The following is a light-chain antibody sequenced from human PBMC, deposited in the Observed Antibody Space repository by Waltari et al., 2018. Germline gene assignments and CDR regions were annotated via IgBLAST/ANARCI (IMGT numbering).Light chain of an antibody. CDR3: QQSYIPWS. CDR2: GAS. Sequence: DIQMTQSPSSLSASVGDKITISCRASQNVWRSLNWYRQKPCTSPVLLFYGASTLRLSDTWRFGGSGSGTDFTLTIRRLKPEDFATYFCQQSYIPWSFGQGTRV. J-gene: IGKJ1*01. V-gene: IGKV1-39*01. CDR1: QNVWRS.